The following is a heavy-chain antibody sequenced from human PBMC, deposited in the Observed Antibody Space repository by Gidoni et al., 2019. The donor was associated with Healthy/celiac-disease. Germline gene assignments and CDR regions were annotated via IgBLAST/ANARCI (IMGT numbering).Heavy chain of an antibody. V-gene: IGHV3-64D*08. D-gene: IGHD3-22*01. J-gene: IGHJ3*02. CDR3: VKDIPYYYDSSGPGAFDI. Sequence: EVQLVESGGGLVQPGGSLRLSCSASGFTFSSYAMHWVRQAPGKGLEYVSAISSNGGSTYYADSVKGRFTISRDNSKNTLYLQMSSLRAEDTAVYYCVKDIPYYYDSSGPGAFDIWGQGTMVTVSS. CDR1: GFTFSSYA. CDR2: ISSNGGST.